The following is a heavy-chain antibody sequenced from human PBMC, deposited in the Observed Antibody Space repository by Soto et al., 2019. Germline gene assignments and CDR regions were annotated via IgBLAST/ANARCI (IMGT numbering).Heavy chain of an antibody. D-gene: IGHD3-3*01. V-gene: IGHV3-23*01. CDR3: AKELRFLEWLPVPYGMDV. CDR2: ISGSGGST. J-gene: IGHJ6*02. Sequence: LRLSCAASGFTFSSYAMSWVRQAPGKGLEWVSAISGSGGSTYYADSVKGRFTISRDNPKNTLYLQMNSLRAEDTAVYYCAKELRFLEWLPVPYGMDVWGQGTTVTVSS. CDR1: GFTFSSYA.